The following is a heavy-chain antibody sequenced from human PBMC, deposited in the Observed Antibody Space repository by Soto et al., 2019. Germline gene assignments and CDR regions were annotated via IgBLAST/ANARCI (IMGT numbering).Heavy chain of an antibody. V-gene: IGHV3-13*01. Sequence: GGSLRLSCAASGFTFSSYDMHWVRQATGKGLEWVSAIGTAGDTYYPGSVKGRFTISRENAKNSLCLQMNSLRAEDTAVYYCARGREILRYFDWLLYQPSTGDYWGQGTLVTVSS. CDR2: IGTAGDT. D-gene: IGHD3-9*01. CDR3: ARGREILRYFDWLLYQPSTGDY. CDR1: GFTFSSYD. J-gene: IGHJ4*02.